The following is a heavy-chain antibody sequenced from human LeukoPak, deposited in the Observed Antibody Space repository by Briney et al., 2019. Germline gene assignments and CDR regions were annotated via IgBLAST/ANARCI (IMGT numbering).Heavy chain of an antibody. Sequence: SETLSLTCAVYGGSFSGYYWSWIRQPPGKGLEWIGEINHSGSTNYNPSLKSRVTISVDTSKNQFSLKLSSVTAADTAVYYCARHAPATIRRLGELSLSYYFDYWGQGTLVTVSS. CDR3: ARHAPATIRRLGELSLSYYFDY. V-gene: IGHV4-34*01. J-gene: IGHJ4*02. D-gene: IGHD3-16*02. CDR2: INHSGST. CDR1: GGSFSGYY.